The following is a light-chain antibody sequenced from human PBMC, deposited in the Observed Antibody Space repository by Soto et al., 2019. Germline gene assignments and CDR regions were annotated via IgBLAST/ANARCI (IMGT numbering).Light chain of an antibody. CDR2: GAS. CDR1: QSVSSN. J-gene: IGKJ1*01. CDR3: QHYNIWPPWT. Sequence: EIAITQAPATLSVSPGDRASFSWRASQSVSSNLAWYQQKPGQAPRLLIYGASIRATGIPARFSGSGSGTEFTLTISTLQSEDFAIYYCQHYNIWPPWTFGQGTKVDI. V-gene: IGKV3-15*01.